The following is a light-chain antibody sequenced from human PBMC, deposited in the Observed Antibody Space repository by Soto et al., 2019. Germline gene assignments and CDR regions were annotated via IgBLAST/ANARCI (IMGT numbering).Light chain of an antibody. CDR2: GAS. V-gene: IGKV3D-20*02. CDR3: QHHSNWLA. Sequence: EIVLTQSPGTLSLSPGERASLSCRASQSVSSNYLAWFQQKPGQAPRLLISGASNRASDIPDRFSGSGSWTDFTLTITSLEPEDFAVYYCQHHSNWLAFGGGTKVDIK. J-gene: IGKJ4*01. CDR1: QSVSSNY.